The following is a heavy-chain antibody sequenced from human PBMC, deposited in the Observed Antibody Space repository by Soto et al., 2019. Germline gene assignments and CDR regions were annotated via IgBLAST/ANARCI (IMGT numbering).Heavy chain of an antibody. J-gene: IGHJ6*02. D-gene: IGHD3-10*01. Sequence: GASVKVSCKASGFTFTSSAVQWVRQARGQRLEWIGWIVVGSGNTNYAQKFQERVTITRDMSTSTAYMELSSLRSEDTAVYYCAAPTSLNYYGSSKAYGMDVWCQATTVTVSS. CDR3: AAPTSLNYYGSSKAYGMDV. CDR2: IVVGSGNT. CDR1: GFTFTSSA. V-gene: IGHV1-58*01.